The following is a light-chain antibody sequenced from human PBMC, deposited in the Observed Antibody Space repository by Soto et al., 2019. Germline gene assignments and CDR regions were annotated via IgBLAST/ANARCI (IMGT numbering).Light chain of an antibody. CDR1: QTISSW. V-gene: IGKV1-5*01. Sequence: DIQMTQSPSTLSGSVGARVTITCRASQTISSWLAWYQQKQGKAPELLIYAASTLQSGVPSRFSGSGYGTDFNLTISCLQSEDFATYYCQQYYSFPQTFGQGTKVDIK. CDR3: QQYYSFPQT. J-gene: IGKJ1*01. CDR2: AAS.